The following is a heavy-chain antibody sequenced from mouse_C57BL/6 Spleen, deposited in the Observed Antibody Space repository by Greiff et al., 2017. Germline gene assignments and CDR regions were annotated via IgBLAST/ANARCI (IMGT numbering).Heavy chain of an antibody. CDR1: GFTFSSYG. D-gene: IGHD3-2*02. V-gene: IGHV5-6*01. CDR2: ISSGGSYT. J-gene: IGHJ4*01. CDR3: ARHPDSSGYYAMDY. Sequence: EVKVVESGGDLVKPGGSLKLSCAASGFTFSSYGMSWVRQTPDKRLEWVATISSGGSYTYYPDSVKGRFTISRDNAKNTLYLQMSSLKSEDTAMYYCARHPDSSGYYAMDYWGQGTSVTVSS.